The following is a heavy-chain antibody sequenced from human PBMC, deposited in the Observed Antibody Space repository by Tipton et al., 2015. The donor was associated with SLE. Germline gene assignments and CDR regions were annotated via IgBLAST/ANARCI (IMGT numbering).Heavy chain of an antibody. CDR3: ARHAAAGFWSGYSNWFDP. J-gene: IGHJ5*02. V-gene: IGHV5-51*01. CDR2: IYPGDSDT. Sequence: QLVQSGAEVKKSGESLKISCRGSGYSFTTFWIGWVRQMPGKGLEWMGIIYPGDSDTRYSPSFQGQVTISADKSINTAYLQWSSRKASDTAMYYCARHAAAGFWSGYSNWFDPWGQGPLFTVSS. CDR1: GYSFTTFW. D-gene: IGHD3-3*01.